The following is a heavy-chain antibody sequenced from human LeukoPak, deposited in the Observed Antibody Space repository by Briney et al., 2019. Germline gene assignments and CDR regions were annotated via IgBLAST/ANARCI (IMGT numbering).Heavy chain of an antibody. Sequence: PSETLSLTCSLSSGSIASYYWSWVRQPPGKGLEWMGYISYTGTTVYNASLKGRLTLSIDTSKNQFSLSLNSVTAADTAFYYCAGLKIDPSGWYGNWFDPWGRGTLVTVS. D-gene: IGHD6-19*01. CDR1: SGSIASYY. CDR3: AGLKIDPSGWYGNWFDP. CDR2: ISYTGTT. V-gene: IGHV4-59*08. J-gene: IGHJ5*02.